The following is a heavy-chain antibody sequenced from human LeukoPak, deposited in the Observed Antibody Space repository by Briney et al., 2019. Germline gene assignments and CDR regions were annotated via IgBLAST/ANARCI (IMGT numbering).Heavy chain of an antibody. CDR3: ARRAYCSGGSCYQYYFDY. Sequence: ESVKISCKGSGYSFTSYWIGWVRQMPGKGLEWRGIIYPGDSHTRYSPSFQGQVTFSADKSISTAYLQWSSLKASDTTMYYCARRAYCSGGSCYQYYFDYWGQGTLVTVSS. J-gene: IGHJ4*02. V-gene: IGHV5-51*01. CDR1: GYSFTSYW. CDR2: IYPGDSHT. D-gene: IGHD2-15*01.